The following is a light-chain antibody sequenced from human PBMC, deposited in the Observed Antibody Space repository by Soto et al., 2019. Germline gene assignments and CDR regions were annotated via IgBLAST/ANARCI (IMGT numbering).Light chain of an antibody. J-gene: IGLJ1*01. V-gene: IGLV2-23*03. Sequence: LTQPASVSGSPGQSITISCTGTSSDVGSYNLVSWYQQHPGKAPKLMIYEGSKRPSGVSNRFSGSKSGNTASLTISGLQAEDEADYYCCSYAGSSTFFVFGTGTKLTVL. CDR3: CSYAGSSTFFV. CDR2: EGS. CDR1: SSDVGSYNL.